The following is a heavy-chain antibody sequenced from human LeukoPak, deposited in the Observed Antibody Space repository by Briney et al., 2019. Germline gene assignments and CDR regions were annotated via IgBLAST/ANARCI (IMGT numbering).Heavy chain of an antibody. CDR3: ARGEQEMATMSIDY. CDR2: ISSLGSTM. V-gene: IGHV3-48*01. D-gene: IGHD5-24*01. CDR1: GFTFSSYA. J-gene: IGHJ4*02. Sequence: GGSLRLSCAASGFTFSSYAMNWVRQAPGKGLDWVSYISSLGSTMYYADSVKGRFTISRDNAKNSLYLQMDGLRAEDTAVYYCARGEQEMATMSIDYWGQGTLVTVSS.